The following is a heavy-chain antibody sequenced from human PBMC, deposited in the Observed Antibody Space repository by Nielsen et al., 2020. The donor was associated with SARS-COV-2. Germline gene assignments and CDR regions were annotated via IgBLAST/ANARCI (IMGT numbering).Heavy chain of an antibody. D-gene: IGHD2-2*01. CDR3: ARLVNIVVLPAASLFDY. CDR1: GYRFSSYW. Sequence: GESLKISCKGSGYRFSSYWITWVRQMPGKGLEWMGIIYPDDSDTRYSPSFQGQVTISADRSSSTAYLQWSSLKASDTAMYYCARLVNIVVLPAASLFDYWGQGTLVTVSS. J-gene: IGHJ4*02. CDR2: IYPDDSDT. V-gene: IGHV5-51*01.